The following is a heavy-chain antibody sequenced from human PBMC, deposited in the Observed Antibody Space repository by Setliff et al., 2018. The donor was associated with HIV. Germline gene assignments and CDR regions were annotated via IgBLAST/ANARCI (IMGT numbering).Heavy chain of an antibody. J-gene: IGHJ4*02. CDR2: IKSVFDGGAA. CDR1: GFTFTSAW. D-gene: IGHD1-1*01. CDR3: TADIPVPLAQIDY. Sequence: GGSLRLSCAASGFTFTSAWMNWVRQVPGKGLEWVGRIKSVFDGGAAEYAAPVKGRFTISRDDSKTTLYLQMNSLKTEDTAVYYCTADIPVPLAQIDYWGQGTLVTVSS. V-gene: IGHV3-15*01.